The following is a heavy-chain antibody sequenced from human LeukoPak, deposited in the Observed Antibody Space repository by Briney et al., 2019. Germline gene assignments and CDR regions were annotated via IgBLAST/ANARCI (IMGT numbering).Heavy chain of an antibody. D-gene: IGHD3-10*01. J-gene: IGHJ1*01. Sequence: GGSLRLSCAASGFIFDEYGMSWVRQAPGKGLEWVSGISLNGGSRGYADSVKGRFIISRDNAKNSLHLQMNSLRAEDTALYYCVRSITMFQYWGQGTLVTVSS. CDR1: GFIFDEYG. V-gene: IGHV3-20*04. CDR3: VRSITMFQY. CDR2: ISLNGGSR.